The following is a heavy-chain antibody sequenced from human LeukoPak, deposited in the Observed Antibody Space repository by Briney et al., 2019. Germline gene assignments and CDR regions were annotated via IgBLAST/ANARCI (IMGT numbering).Heavy chain of an antibody. CDR2: INHSGST. CDR3: ASEYSSGWYYY. D-gene: IGHD6-19*01. V-gene: IGHV4-34*01. J-gene: IGHJ4*02. CDR1: GGSFSGYY. Sequence: PSETLSLTCAVYGGSFSGYYWSWIRQPPGKGLEWIGEINHSGSTNYNPSLKSRVTISVDTSKNQFSLKLSSVTAADTAVYYCASEYSSGWYYYWGQGTLVTASS.